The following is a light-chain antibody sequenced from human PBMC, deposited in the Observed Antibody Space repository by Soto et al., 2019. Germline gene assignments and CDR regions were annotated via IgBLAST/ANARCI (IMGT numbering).Light chain of an antibody. J-gene: IGKJ1*01. CDR1: QTILYSSNNKTY. Sequence: DIVMTQSPDSLAVSLGEGDSINCKSSQTILYSSNNKTYLAWYQQSPGQRPKLLIYWASTRESGVPDRFSGSGSGTDFTLTISSLQAEDVAVYYCQQYYTTPRTFGQVTKVEIK. CDR2: WAS. V-gene: IGKV4-1*01. CDR3: QQYYTTPRT.